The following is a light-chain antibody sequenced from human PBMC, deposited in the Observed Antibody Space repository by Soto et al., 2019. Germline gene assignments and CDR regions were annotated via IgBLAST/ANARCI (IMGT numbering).Light chain of an antibody. J-gene: IGLJ2*01. CDR2: EAS. CDR1: SSDVRSYNL. V-gene: IGLV2-23*01. CDR3: CAHAGSIFYVE. Sequence: QSALTQPASVCGSPGQSITISCTGASSDVRSYNLVSWYQQHPGKAPKLIIYEASKRPSGVSERFSGSKYANTSYLTSSGLQGEDEADYFHCAHAGSIFYVEFGGGPKLTV.